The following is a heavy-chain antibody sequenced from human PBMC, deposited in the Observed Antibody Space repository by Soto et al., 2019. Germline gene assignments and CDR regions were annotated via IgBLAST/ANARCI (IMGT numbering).Heavy chain of an antibody. CDR1: GYIFTSYY. CDR2: INPASAGT. J-gene: IGHJ4*02. D-gene: IGHD2-21*02. V-gene: IGHV1-46*01. Sequence: ASVKVSCKTSGYIFTSYYLHWVRQAPGQGLEWMGIINPASAGTNYAQKFQGRVTMIRDTSTSTAYMELSSLRSEDTAVYYCARSIVVVTALDYWGQGTLVTVSS. CDR3: ARSIVVVTALDY.